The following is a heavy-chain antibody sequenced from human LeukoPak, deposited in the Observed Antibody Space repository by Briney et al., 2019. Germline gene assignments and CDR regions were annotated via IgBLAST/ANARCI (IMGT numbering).Heavy chain of an antibody. CDR1: GYTFTSYG. D-gene: IGHD3-10*01. CDR3: ARFRFGEGLDY. CDR2: INPSGGSA. J-gene: IGHJ4*02. Sequence: ASVKVSCKASGYTFTSYGISWARQAPGQGLEWMGIINPSGGSASYAQKFQGRVTMTRDTSTSTVYMELSSLRSEDTAVYYCARFRFGEGLDYWGQGTLVTVSS. V-gene: IGHV1-46*01.